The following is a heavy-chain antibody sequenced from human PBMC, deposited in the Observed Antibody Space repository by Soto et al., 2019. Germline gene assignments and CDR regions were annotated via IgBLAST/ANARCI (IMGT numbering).Heavy chain of an antibody. CDR3: ASPRMRTIFGVVTPGAFDI. D-gene: IGHD3-3*01. J-gene: IGHJ3*02. V-gene: IGHV3-7*01. Sequence: PGGSLRLSCAASGFTFSSYCMSWVRQAPGKGLEWVANIKQDGSEKYYVDSVKGRFTISRDNAKNSLYLQMNSLRAEDTAVYYCASPRMRTIFGVVTPGAFDIWGQGTMVTVSS. CDR2: IKQDGSEK. CDR1: GFTFSSYC.